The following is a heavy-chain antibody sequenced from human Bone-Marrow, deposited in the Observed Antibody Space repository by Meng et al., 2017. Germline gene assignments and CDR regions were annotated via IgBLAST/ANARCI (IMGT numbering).Heavy chain of an antibody. CDR2: IYYSGST. CDR1: GDSISSCGYY. D-gene: IGHD6-19*01. V-gene: IGHV4-31*03. Sequence: QVQLQESGPGLVKSSQTLSLTCTVSGDSISSCGYYWTWIRQPPGRGLEWIGYIYYSGSTYYNPSLKSRLTISVDTSKNQFSLRLSSVTAADTAVYYCARESSSGSYYFDYWGQGTLVTVSS. J-gene: IGHJ4*02. CDR3: ARESSSGSYYFDY.